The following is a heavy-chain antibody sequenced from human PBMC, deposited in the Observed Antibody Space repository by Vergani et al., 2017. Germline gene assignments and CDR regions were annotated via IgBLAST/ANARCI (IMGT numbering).Heavy chain of an antibody. J-gene: IGHJ4*02. D-gene: IGHD3-22*01. Sequence: EVQLVESGGGLVQPGGSLRLSCAASGFTFSSYWMSWVRQAPGKGLEWVANIKQDGSEKYYVDSVKGRFTISRDNAKNSLYLQMNSLRAEDTAVYYCAKDRYDSSGYYSPFDYWGQGTLVTVSS. V-gene: IGHV3-7*03. CDR3: AKDRYDSSGYYSPFDY. CDR1: GFTFSSYW. CDR2: IKQDGSEK.